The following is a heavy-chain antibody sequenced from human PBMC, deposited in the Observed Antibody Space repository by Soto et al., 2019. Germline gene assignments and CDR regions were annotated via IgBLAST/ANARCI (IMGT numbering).Heavy chain of an antibody. D-gene: IGHD3-3*01. V-gene: IGHV3-23*01. CDR2: ISSSGRQT. CDR1: GFTFSNYA. CDR3: AKDRATFGVINECFFDS. Sequence: EVQLLESGGTLVQLGGSLRLSCAAPGFTFSNYAMSWVRQAPGKGLEWVSAISSSGRQTYYADSVRGRFTILRDNSKNALYLQMSSLRAGDTAVYYCAKDRATFGVINECFFDSWGQGTLVAVSS. J-gene: IGHJ4*02.